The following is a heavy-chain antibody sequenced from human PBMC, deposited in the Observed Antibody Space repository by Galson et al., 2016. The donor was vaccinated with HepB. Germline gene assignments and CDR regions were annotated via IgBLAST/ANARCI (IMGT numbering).Heavy chain of an antibody. CDR2: ITRRGDAT. V-gene: IGHV3-23*01. Sequence: SLRRAGAASGFSFSNSGMSWVRQAPGRGLAGVSGITRRGDATHYADFVKGRFTISRDDSKNTLYLYMNNLTAGDTAIYYCGKHGGFDYWGQGALVTVSS. D-gene: IGHD3-16*01. CDR3: GKHGGFDY. J-gene: IGHJ4*02. CDR1: GFSFSNSG.